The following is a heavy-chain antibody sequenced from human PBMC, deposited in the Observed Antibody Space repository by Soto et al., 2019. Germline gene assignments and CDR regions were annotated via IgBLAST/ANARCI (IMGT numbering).Heavy chain of an antibody. CDR1: GGSISSYY. CDR3: ARVWGGAFDI. J-gene: IGHJ3*02. D-gene: IGHD3-10*01. Sequence: QVQLQESGPGLVKPSETLSLTCTASGGSISSYYWSWIRQPPGKGLEWIGYIYYSGSTNHNPSLKSRVTISVDTSKDQFSLKLSAVTAADTAVYYWARVWGGAFDIWGQGTMVTVSS. V-gene: IGHV4-59*01. CDR2: IYYSGST.